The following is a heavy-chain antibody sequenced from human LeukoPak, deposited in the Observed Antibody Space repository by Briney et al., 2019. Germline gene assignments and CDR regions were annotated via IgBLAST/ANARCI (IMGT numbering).Heavy chain of an antibody. D-gene: IGHD2-8*02. V-gene: IGHV3-9*03. CDR2: ISWNSGSI. CDR3: AKDEFVASDFTGAFDI. Sequence: GGSLRLSCAASGFTFDDYAMHWVRQAPGKGLEWVSGISWNSGSIDYADSVKGRFTISRDNAKNSLYLQMNSLIAEDMALYYCAKDEFVASDFTGAFDIWGQGTMVTVSS. J-gene: IGHJ3*02. CDR1: GFTFDDYA.